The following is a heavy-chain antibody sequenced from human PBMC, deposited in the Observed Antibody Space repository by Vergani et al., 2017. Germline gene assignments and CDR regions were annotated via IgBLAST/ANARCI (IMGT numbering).Heavy chain of an antibody. V-gene: IGHV2-5*02. J-gene: IGHJ4*02. CDR2: LYWDDDK. D-gene: IGHD6-13*01. Sequence: QITLKESGPTLVKPTQTLTLTCTFSGFSLSTSGVGVGWIRQPPGTALEWLAFLYWDDDKRYSPSLKSRLPSTKYTSKYQVVLTRTNMDPVDTATYYCXHSSLWGTGYSSSWSLPYFAYWGQGTLVTVAS. CDR1: GFSLSTSGVG. CDR3: XHSSLWGTGYSSSWSLPYFAY.